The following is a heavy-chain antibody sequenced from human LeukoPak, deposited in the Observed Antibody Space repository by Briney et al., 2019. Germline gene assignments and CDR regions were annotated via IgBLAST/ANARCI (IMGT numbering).Heavy chain of an antibody. CDR1: GFTFSSYG. D-gene: IGHD2-2*01. J-gene: IGHJ4*02. V-gene: IGHV3-30*02. CDR3: ARSAFVAPDY. CDR2: IRYDGSNK. Sequence: GGSLRLSCAASGFTFSSYGIHWVRQAPGKGLEWVAFIRYDGSNKYHADSLKGRFTISRDNSKNTLYLQMNNLRLDDTAIYYCARSAFVAPDYWGKGTLVTVSS.